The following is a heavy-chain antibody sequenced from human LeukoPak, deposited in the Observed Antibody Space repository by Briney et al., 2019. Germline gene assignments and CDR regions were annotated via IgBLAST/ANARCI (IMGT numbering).Heavy chain of an antibody. V-gene: IGHV4-34*01. J-gene: IGHJ5*02. D-gene: IGHD3-10*01. CDR1: GGSFSGYY. CDR2: INHSGST. CDR3: ARDAYGSGSYLDFAP. Sequence: SETLSLTCAVYGGSFSGYYWSRIRQPPGKGLEWIGEINHSGSTNYNPSLKSRVTISVDTSKNQFSLKLSSVTAADTAVYYCARDAYGSGSYLDFAPWGQGTLVTVSS.